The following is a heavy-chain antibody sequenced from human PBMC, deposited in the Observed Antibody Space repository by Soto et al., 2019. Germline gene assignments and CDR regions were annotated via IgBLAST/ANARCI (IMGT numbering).Heavy chain of an antibody. V-gene: IGHV4-59*01. Sequence: QVQLQESGPGLVKPSETLSLTCTVSGGSISSYYWSWIRQPPGKGLEWIGYIYYSGSTNYNPSLTRRVTISVDTSKSQFSLKLSSVTAADTAVYYCARVAWLDAFDIWGQGTMVTVSS. D-gene: IGHD6-19*01. J-gene: IGHJ3*02. CDR3: ARVAWLDAFDI. CDR1: GGSISSYY. CDR2: IYYSGST.